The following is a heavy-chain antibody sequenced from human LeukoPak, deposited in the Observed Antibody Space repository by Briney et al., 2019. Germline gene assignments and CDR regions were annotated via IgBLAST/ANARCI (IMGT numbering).Heavy chain of an antibody. J-gene: IGHJ4*02. CDR3: ARVRSHYYFDY. CDR2: IYYSGST. Sequence: SETLSLTCTVSGGSVSSGSYYWSWIRQPPGKGLEWIGYIYYSGSTNYNPSLKSRVTISVDTSKNQFSLKLSSVTAADTAVYYCARVRSHYYFDYWGQGTLVTVSS. V-gene: IGHV4-61*01. CDR1: GGSVSSGSYY.